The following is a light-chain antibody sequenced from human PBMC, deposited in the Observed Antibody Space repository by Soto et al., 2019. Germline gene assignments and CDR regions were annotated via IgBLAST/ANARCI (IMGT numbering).Light chain of an antibody. CDR1: QSISGW. J-gene: IGKJ1*01. CDR2: KAS. Sequence: DIQMTQSPSTLSASVGDRVTITCRASQSISGWLAWYQQKPGKAPKLLIYKASSLESGVPSRFSDSGSGTEFTLTISSLQPDDFATYYCQHYNNYRTFGQGTKVDIK. V-gene: IGKV1-5*03. CDR3: QHYNNYRT.